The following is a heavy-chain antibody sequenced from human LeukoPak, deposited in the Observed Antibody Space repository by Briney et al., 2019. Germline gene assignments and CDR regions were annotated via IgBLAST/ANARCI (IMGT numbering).Heavy chain of an antibody. Sequence: TGGSLRLSCAASGFTFSSYAMSWVRQAPGKGLEWVSGISGSGDSTYYTDSVKGRFTISRDNSKNTLYLQMNSLGAEDTAVYYCAKTRGYCSGGACYSDYWGQGTLVTVSS. V-gene: IGHV3-23*01. CDR3: AKTRGYCSGGACYSDY. D-gene: IGHD2-15*01. CDR1: GFTFSSYA. CDR2: ISGSGDST. J-gene: IGHJ4*02.